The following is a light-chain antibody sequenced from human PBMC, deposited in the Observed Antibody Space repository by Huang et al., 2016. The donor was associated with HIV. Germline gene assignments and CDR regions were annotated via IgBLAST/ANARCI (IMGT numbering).Light chain of an antibody. CDR1: QSIGSW. CDR2: EAS. V-gene: IGKV1-5*03. J-gene: IGKJ1*01. CDR3: QQYYTYPWT. Sequence: DIQMTQSPSTLSASVGDRVTITCRASQSIGSWLAWSQQKPGNAPKLLSYEASSLESGVPSRLSGSGSGTEFTLTISSLQPDDFATYYCQQYYTYPWTFGQGTKVEVK.